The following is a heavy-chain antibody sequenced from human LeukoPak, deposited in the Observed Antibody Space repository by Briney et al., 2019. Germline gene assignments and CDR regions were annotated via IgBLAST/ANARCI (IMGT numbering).Heavy chain of an antibody. J-gene: IGHJ4*02. CDR3: ATSREMATVDY. CDR1: GGTFSSYA. Sequence: SVKVSCKASGGTFSSYAISWVRQAPGQGLEWMGRIIPIFGTANYAQKFQGRVTITTDESTSTAYMELSSLRSEDTAAYYCATSREMATVDYWGQGTLATVSS. D-gene: IGHD5-24*01. CDR2: IIPIFGTA. V-gene: IGHV1-69*05.